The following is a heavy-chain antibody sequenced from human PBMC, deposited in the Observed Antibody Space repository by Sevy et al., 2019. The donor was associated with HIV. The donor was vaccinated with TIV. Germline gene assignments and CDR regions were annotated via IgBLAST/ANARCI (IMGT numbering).Heavy chain of an antibody. V-gene: IGHV1-18*01. Sequence: ASVKVSCKASGYPFSTYAISWVRQAPGQGLECTGWISAYNGHTNYAQSLQDRVTMTTDTSTGTAYMELRSLRSDDTAVYYCARLEASGSGWYGNGMDVWGQGTTVTAP. CDR3: ARLEASGSGWYGNGMDV. CDR2: ISAYNGHT. D-gene: IGHD6-19*01. CDR1: GYPFSTYA. J-gene: IGHJ6*02.